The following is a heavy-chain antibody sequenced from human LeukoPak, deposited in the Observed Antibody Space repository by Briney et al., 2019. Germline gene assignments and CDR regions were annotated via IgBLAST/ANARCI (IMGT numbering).Heavy chain of an antibody. Sequence: ASVKVSCKGSGYTFTKYWIAWVRQMPGKGLEWMGIIYPGDSDIRYSPSFQGQVTISADKSISTAYLQWSSLKASDTAMYYCARHFGYSGYDGDYWGQGTLVTVSS. V-gene: IGHV5-51*01. CDR3: ARHFGYSGYDGDY. CDR1: GYTFTKYW. CDR2: IYPGDSDI. J-gene: IGHJ4*02. D-gene: IGHD5-12*01.